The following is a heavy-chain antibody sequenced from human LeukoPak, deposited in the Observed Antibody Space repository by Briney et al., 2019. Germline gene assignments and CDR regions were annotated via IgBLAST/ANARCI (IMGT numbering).Heavy chain of an antibody. CDR2: IYHSGST. CDR1: RYSMRSGYY. CDR3: ARSHIVVVPAGRGSRYFYMDV. D-gene: IGHD2-2*01. J-gene: IGHJ6*03. Sequence: PSETLSLTCTVSRYSMRSGYYWGWIRLAPGKGLEWIGSIYHSGSTYYNLSLRRRVIMSVDTSKNQFSLKVNSVTAADTAIYYCARSHIVVVPAGRGSRYFYMDVWGRGTTVAVSS. V-gene: IGHV4-38-2*02.